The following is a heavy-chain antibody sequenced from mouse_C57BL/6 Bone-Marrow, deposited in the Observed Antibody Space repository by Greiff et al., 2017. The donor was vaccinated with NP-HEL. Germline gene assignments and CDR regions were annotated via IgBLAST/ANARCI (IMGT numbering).Heavy chain of an antibody. CDR1: GYTFTSYW. CDR3: GRGGTYAMDY. Sequence: QVQLQQSGAELVRPGSSVKLSCKASGYTFTSYWMDWVKQRPGQGLEWIGNIYPSDSETHYNQKFKDKATLTVDKSSSTAYMQLSSLTAEASAVYYCGRGGTYAMDYWGQGTSVTVSS. J-gene: IGHJ4*01. V-gene: IGHV1-61*01. D-gene: IGHD3-3*01. CDR2: IYPSDSET.